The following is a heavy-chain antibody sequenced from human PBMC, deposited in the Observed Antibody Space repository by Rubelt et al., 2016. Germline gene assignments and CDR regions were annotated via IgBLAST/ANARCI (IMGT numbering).Heavy chain of an antibody. J-gene: IGHJ4*02. V-gene: IGHV4-39*01. Sequence: QLQLQESGPGLVKPSETLSLTCSVSGGSITSNNYHWGWIRQPPGKGLEWIGTIDYSGATYYNPSLKSRVTIFVDTSKNQYSFKLSSVTAADAAVYYCARHYYDTSGYYHQDWGQGTLVTVSS. D-gene: IGHD3-22*01. CDR3: ARHYYDTSGYYHQD. CDR2: IDYSGAT. CDR1: GGSITSNNYH.